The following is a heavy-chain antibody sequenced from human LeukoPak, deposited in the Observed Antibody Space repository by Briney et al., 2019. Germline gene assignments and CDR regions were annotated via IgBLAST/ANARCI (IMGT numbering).Heavy chain of an antibody. CDR2: ITNSGNSK. CDR1: EFTFSSYS. V-gene: IGHV3-48*01. Sequence: GGSLRLSCAASEFTFSSYSMNWVRQAPGKGLEWVSYITNSGNSKSYADSVKGRFTISRDNTKNSLYLQMNGLRAEDTAVYYCARAHSSSWYFDYWGQGTLVTVSS. CDR3: ARAHSSSWYFDY. D-gene: IGHD6-13*01. J-gene: IGHJ4*02.